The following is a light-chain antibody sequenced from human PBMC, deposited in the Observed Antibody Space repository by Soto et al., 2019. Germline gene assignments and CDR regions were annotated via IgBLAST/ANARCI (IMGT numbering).Light chain of an antibody. J-gene: IGLJ1*01. CDR3: NSYSSSTTLYV. CDR2: EVS. CDR1: SSDVGGYNY. Sequence: QSVLTQPASVSGSPGQSITTSCTGTSSDVGGYNYVSWYQQHPGKAPKLMIYEVSNRPSGVSNRFSGSKSGNTASLTISGLQAEDEADYYCNSYSSSTTLYVFGTGTKGTVL. V-gene: IGLV2-14*01.